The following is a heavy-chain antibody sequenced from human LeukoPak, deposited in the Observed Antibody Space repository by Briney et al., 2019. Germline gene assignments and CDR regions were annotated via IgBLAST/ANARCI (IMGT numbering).Heavy chain of an antibody. J-gene: IGHJ4*02. V-gene: IGHV1-69*04. CDR1: GGTFSSYA. CDR2: IIPIFGIA. CDR3: ARETDIVATIPGLFDY. Sequence: SVKVSCKASGGTFSSYAISWVRQAPGQGLEWMGRIIPIFGIANYAQKFQGRVTITADKSTSTAYMELSSLRSEDTAVCYCARETDIVATIPGLFDYWGQGTLVTVSS. D-gene: IGHD5-12*01.